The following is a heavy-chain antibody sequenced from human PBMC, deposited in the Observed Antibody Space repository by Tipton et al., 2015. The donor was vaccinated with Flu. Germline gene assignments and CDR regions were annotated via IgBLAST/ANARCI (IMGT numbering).Heavy chain of an antibody. CDR2: IYTSGST. CDR1: GDSISSGTHY. J-gene: IGHJ6*02. V-gene: IGHV4-61*02. Sequence: TLSLTCTVSGDSISSGTHYWSWIRQPAGKGLEWIGRIYTSGSTNYNPSLKTRVTISVDTSKNQFSLRLSSVTAADTAVYYCARDDGDYGSESYHYYYGVDVWGQGTTVTVSS. CDR3: ARDDGDYGSESYHYYYGVDV. D-gene: IGHD3-10*01.